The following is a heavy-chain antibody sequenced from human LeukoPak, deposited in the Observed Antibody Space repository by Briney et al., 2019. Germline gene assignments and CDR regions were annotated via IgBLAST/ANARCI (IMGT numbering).Heavy chain of an antibody. V-gene: IGHV3-23*01. D-gene: IGHD2-15*01. CDR3: ARSGLIRFDY. Sequence: GGSLRLPCAASGFTFSTYAMTWVRQAPGKGLEWVSSFSGSGGSTYYADSVKGRFTISRDNSKNTLYLQMNSLRAEDTAVYYCARSGLIRFDYWGQGTLVTVSS. CDR2: FSGSGGST. J-gene: IGHJ4*02. CDR1: GFTFSTYA.